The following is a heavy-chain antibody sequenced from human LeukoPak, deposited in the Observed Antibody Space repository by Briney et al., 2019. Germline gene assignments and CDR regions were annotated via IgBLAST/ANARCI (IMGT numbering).Heavy chain of an antibody. CDR2: INHSGST. CDR1: GGSFSGYY. J-gene: IGHJ4*02. V-gene: IGHV4-34*01. CDR3: ARRRSSATDY. D-gene: IGHD6-25*01. Sequence: SETLSLTCAVYGGSFSGYYWSWIRQPPGKELEWIGEINHSGSTNYNPSLKSRVTISVDTSKNQFSLKLSSVTAADTAVYYCARRRSSATDYWGQGTLVTVSS.